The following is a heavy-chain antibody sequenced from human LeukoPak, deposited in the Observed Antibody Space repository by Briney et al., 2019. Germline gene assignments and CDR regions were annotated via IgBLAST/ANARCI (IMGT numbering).Heavy chain of an antibody. V-gene: IGHV3-21*01. D-gene: IGHD3-9*01. CDR3: ARARDSDILTGYSIDY. Sequence: GGSLRLSCAASGFTFSSYSMNWVRQAPGKGLEWVSSISSSSSYIYYADSVKGRFTISRDNAKNSLYLQMNSLRAEDTAVYYCARARDSDILTGYSIDYWGQGTLVTVSS. J-gene: IGHJ4*02. CDR1: GFTFSSYS. CDR2: ISSSSSYI.